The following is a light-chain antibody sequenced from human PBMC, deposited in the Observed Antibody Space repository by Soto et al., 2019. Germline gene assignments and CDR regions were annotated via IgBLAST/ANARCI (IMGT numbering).Light chain of an antibody. V-gene: IGKV1-5*01. CDR3: QHYITDPYI. CDR2: DAS. CDR1: QPISDW. Sequence: DTQLTQSPGTLSASIGDRVSITCRASQPISDWLAWYQHKPGQAPKLLIFDASSLESGVPSRFSGTGSGPEFTLTITSLQPDDFASYYCQHYITDPYIFGPGTTVEIK. J-gene: IGKJ3*01.